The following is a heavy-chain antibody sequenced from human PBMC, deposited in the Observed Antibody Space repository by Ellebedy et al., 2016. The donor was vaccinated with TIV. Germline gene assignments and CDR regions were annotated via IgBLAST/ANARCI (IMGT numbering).Heavy chain of an antibody. D-gene: IGHD3-9*01. V-gene: IGHV4-39*01. CDR1: GSFVNNSRHY. CDR2: VYHSGSP. Sequence: MPSETLSLTCDVSGSFVNNSRHYWAWIRQPPGKGLEWIGSVYHSGSPYYNPSFKSRVTLSADTSKNQFSLNLRTVTAADTAVYYCARIDSWQPIDDWGQGILVTVSS. CDR3: ARIDSWQPIDD. J-gene: IGHJ4*02.